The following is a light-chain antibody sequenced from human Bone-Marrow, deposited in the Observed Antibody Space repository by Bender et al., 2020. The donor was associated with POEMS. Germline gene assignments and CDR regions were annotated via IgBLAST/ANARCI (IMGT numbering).Light chain of an antibody. V-gene: IGLV2-11*01. CDR3: CSQTGSFLGV. CDR2: DVT. CDR1: SSDVGGDHY. Sequence: QSALTQPRSVSGSPGQSVTISCTGTSSDVGGDHYVSWYQQHPGKAPKLMIYDVTKRPSGVPDRFSGSKSGNAASLTISGPQTEDEADYYCCSQTGSFLGVFGGGTKVTVL. J-gene: IGLJ2*01.